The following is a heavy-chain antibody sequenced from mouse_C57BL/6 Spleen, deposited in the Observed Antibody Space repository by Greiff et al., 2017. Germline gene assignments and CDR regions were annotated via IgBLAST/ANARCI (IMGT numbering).Heavy chain of an antibody. CDR3: AREGEIYDGYYGAMDY. D-gene: IGHD2-3*01. J-gene: IGHJ4*01. CDR2: IDPSDSET. CDR1: GYTFTSYW. Sequence: VQLQQPGAELVRPGSSVKLSCKASGYTFTSYWMHWVKQRPIQGLEWIGNIDPSDSETHYNQKFKDKATLTVDKSSSTAYMQLSSLTSEDSAVYYCAREGEIYDGYYGAMDYWGQGTSVTVSS. V-gene: IGHV1-52*01.